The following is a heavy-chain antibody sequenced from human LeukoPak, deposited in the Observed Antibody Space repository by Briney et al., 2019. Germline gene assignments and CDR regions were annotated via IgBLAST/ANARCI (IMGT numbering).Heavy chain of an antibody. Sequence: PGGSLRLSCAASGFTFSSYWMSWVRQAPGKGLEWVANIKQDGSEKYYVDSVKGRFTISRDNAKDSLYLQMNSLRAEDTAVYYCARVLDYGDHYFDYWGQGTLVTVSS. D-gene: IGHD4-17*01. J-gene: IGHJ4*02. CDR2: IKQDGSEK. CDR3: ARVLDYGDHYFDY. V-gene: IGHV3-7*01. CDR1: GFTFSSYW.